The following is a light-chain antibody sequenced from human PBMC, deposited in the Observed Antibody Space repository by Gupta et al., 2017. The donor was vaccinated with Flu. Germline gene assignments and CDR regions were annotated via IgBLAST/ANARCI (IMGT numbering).Light chain of an antibody. CDR1: CSDVGSDNV. Sequence: ITIACTGTCSDVGSDNVVSWDQQHPGKAHKLMIYDVSRSSAGAANRFSGYKAGNTAVMTISGHREEEEAEYYGCAAGGSDRVVFGGGTKLTVL. V-gene: IGLV2-23*02. CDR2: DVS. CDR3: CAAGGSDRVV. J-gene: IGLJ2*01.